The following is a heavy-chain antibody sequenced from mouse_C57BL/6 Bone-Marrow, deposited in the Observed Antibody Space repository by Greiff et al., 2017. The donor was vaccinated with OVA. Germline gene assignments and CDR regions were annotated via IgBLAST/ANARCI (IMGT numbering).Heavy chain of an antibody. Sequence: QVQLQQSGPELVKPGASVKISCKASGYSFTSYYIHWVKQRPGQGLEWIGWIYPGSGNTKYNEKFKGKATLTADTSSSTAYMQLSSLTSEDSAVYYCARSSPIYYYGNYFDYWGQGTTLTVSS. CDR2: IYPGSGNT. CDR3: ARSSPIYYYGNYFDY. J-gene: IGHJ2*01. D-gene: IGHD1-1*01. V-gene: IGHV1-66*01. CDR1: GYSFTSYY.